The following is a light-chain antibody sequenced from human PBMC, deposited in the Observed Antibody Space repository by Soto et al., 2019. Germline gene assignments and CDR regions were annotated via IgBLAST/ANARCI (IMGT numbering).Light chain of an antibody. J-gene: IGLJ1*01. CDR2: DVN. CDR1: TTDVDGYDY. V-gene: IGLV2-14*03. Sequence: QAVLTQPACVSGSPGRSVTISGTGATTDVDGYDYVSWYQQHPGQAPKLRIFDVNNRPSGVSGRFSGSKSGDTASLTISGLQAEDDGDYYYTSYTGSAPFYVFGSGTKVTVL. CDR3: TSYTGSAPFYV.